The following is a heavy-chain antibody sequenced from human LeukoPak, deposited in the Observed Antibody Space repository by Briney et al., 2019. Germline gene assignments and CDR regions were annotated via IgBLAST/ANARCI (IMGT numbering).Heavy chain of an antibody. V-gene: IGHV4-59*01. CDR2: IYHSGST. J-gene: IGHJ4*02. CDR3: ARASGLAPAYYYFDY. CDR1: GGSISSYY. D-gene: IGHD2-21*01. Sequence: SETLSLTCTVSGGSISSYYWRWIRQPPGKGLVWIGYIYHSGSTKYNPSLESRVTISVDTSKNQFSLKLGSVTAADTAVYYCARASGLAPAYYYFDYWGEGTLVTVSS.